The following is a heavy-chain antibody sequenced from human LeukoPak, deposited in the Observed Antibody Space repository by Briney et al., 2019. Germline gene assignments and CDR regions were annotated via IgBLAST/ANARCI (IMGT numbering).Heavy chain of an antibody. D-gene: IGHD3-10*01. V-gene: IGHV3-30*02. CDR2: IRFDGSDK. J-gene: IGHJ3*02. CDR1: GFIFSSYG. CDR3: AKEGAGGNGYAFDI. Sequence: GGSLRLSCAASGFIFSSYGMHWVRQAPGKGLEWVAFIRFDGSDKFYADSVKGRFTISRDNSKNTVYLQMNSLRPEDTAVYYCAKEGAGGNGYAFDIWGQGTMVTVSS.